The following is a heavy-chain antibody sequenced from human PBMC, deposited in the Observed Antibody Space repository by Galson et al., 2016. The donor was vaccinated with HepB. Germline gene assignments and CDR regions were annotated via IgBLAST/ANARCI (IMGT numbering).Heavy chain of an antibody. CDR3: AKDGSGGPDY. CDR1: GFTFSSYG. V-gene: IGHV3-30*18. CDR2: ISYDGSNK. D-gene: IGHD3-10*01. J-gene: IGHJ4*02. Sequence: SLRLSCAASGFTFSSYGMHWVRQAPGKGLEWVAVISYDGSNKYYADSVKGRFTISRDTSKSTLYLQMNSLRAEDTAVYYCAKDGSGGPDYWGQGTLVTVSS.